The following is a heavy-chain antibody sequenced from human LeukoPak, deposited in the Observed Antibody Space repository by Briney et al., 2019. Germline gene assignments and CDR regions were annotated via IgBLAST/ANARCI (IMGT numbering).Heavy chain of an antibody. CDR2: ISGGGGST. D-gene: IGHD4-17*01. Sequence: GGSLRLSCTAPGVTLSVYATRWVRAAPGRGAGWVSAISGGGGSTFYADSVKGRFTISRDNSKYTLFLQMNSLRAEDTAVYYCARDPIGDYIGAFDMWGPRTMVTVSS. CDR3: ARDPIGDYIGAFDM. CDR1: GVTLSVYA. V-gene: IGHV3-23*01. J-gene: IGHJ3*02.